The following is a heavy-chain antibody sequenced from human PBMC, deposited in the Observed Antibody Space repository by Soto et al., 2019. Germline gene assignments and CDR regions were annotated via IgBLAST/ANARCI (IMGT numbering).Heavy chain of an antibody. CDR1: GYTFTSYY. J-gene: IGHJ4*02. CDR2: INPSGGST. CDR3: ASLPTSPYYDSSGYRDY. Sequence: EASVKVSCKASGYTFTSYYMHWVRQAPGQGLEWMGIINPSGGSTSYAQKFQGRVTMTRDTSTSTVYMELSSLRSEDTAVYYCASLPTSPYYDSSGYRDYWGQGTLVTVSS. D-gene: IGHD3-22*01. V-gene: IGHV1-46*01.